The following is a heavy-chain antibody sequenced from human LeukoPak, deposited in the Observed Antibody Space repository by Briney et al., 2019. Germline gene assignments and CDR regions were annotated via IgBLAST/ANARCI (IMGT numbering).Heavy chain of an antibody. J-gene: IGHJ4*02. CDR3: ARENTMVRGVIMKTPREFDY. Sequence: PSETLSLTCTVSGYSISSGYYWGWIRQPPGKGLEWIGSIYHSGSTYYNPSLKSRVTISVDTSKNQFSLKLSSVTAADTAVYYCARENTMVRGVIMKTPREFDYWGQGTLVTVSS. V-gene: IGHV4-38-2*02. CDR2: IYHSGST. CDR1: GYSISSGYY. D-gene: IGHD3-10*01.